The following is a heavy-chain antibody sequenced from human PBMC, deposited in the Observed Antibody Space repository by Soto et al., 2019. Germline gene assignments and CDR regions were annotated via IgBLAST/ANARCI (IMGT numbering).Heavy chain of an antibody. J-gene: IGHJ2*01. CDR2: INHSGST. Sequence: QVHLQPWGAGLLKPSETLSLTCAVYGGSFSGYYWRWIRQPPGKGLEWIGEINHSGSTNYNPSLKSRVSRSEGTSNNQFSLKRSPVTAADPAVYYCARGPGDGYNQHWYFDRRGRGTLVTVSS. CDR3: ARGPGDGYNQHWYFDR. D-gene: IGHD5-12*01. V-gene: IGHV4-34*01. CDR1: GGSFSGYY.